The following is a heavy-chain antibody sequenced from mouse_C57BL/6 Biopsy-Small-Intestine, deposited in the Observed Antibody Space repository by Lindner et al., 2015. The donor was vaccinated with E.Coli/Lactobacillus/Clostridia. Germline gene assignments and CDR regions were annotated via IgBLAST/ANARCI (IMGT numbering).Heavy chain of an antibody. J-gene: IGHJ3*01. CDR2: INPGNGGA. V-gene: IGHV1-9*01. CDR1: GYTFTGYW. CDR3: ARSFEHGSSYKAWFAY. D-gene: IGHD1-1*01. Sequence: VQLQESGAELMKPGASVKLSCKATGYTFTGYWIEWVKQRPGHGLEWIGVINPGNGGANYNEKFKGKATMTEDKSSSTAYMELKSLTSEDSAVYYCARSFEHGSSYKAWFAYWGQGTLVTVSA.